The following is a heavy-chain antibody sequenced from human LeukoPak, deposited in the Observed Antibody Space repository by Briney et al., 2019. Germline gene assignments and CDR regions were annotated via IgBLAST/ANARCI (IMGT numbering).Heavy chain of an antibody. V-gene: IGHV3-21*01. CDR1: GFTFSSYS. CDR3: ARDGCSSTSCYPVGL. Sequence: TGGSLGLTCAASGFTFSSYSMNWVRQAPGKGLEWVSSISSSSSYIYYADSVKGRFTISRDNAKNSLYLQMNSLRAEDTAVYYCARDGCSSTSCYPVGLWGQGTLVTVSS. J-gene: IGHJ4*02. CDR2: ISSSSSYI. D-gene: IGHD2-2*01.